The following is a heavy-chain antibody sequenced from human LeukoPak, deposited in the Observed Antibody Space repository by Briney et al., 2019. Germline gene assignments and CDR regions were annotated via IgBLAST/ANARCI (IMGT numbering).Heavy chain of an antibody. J-gene: IGHJ5*02. CDR2: IYYSGST. Sequence: PSETLSLTCVVYGGSFSSYYWSWIRQPPGKGLEWIGYIYYSGSTNYNPSLKSRVTISVDTSKNRFSLKLSSVTAADTAVYYCARGTYYDFWSGYTNWFDPWGQGTLVTVSS. CDR3: ARGTYYDFWSGYTNWFDP. D-gene: IGHD3-3*01. V-gene: IGHV4-59*01. CDR1: GGSFSSYY.